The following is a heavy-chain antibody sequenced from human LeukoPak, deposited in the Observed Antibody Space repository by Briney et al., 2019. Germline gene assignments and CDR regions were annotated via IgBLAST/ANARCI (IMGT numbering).Heavy chain of an antibody. J-gene: IGHJ4*02. D-gene: IGHD7-27*01. CDR1: GYTLTGYY. Sequence: GASVRVSCKASGYTLTGYYMYWVRQAPGQGLEWMGWIEPNSGGTHFAQKFQGRLTISRDTSISTAYMELSRLSSDDTAIYYCARDENWGPDYWGQGTLVTVSS. CDR3: ARDENWGPDY. CDR2: IEPNSGGT. V-gene: IGHV1-2*02.